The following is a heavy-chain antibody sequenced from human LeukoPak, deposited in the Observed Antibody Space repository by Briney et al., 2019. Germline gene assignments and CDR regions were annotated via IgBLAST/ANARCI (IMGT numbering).Heavy chain of an antibody. CDR3: AGGGVATPTPYYYYYGMDV. J-gene: IGHJ6*02. D-gene: IGHD5-12*01. Sequence: GGSLRLSCAASGFTFSSYWMHWVRQAPGKGLVWVSRINNDGTTTVYADSVRGRFTISRDNAKNTLYLQMNSLRTEDTAVYYCAGGGVATPTPYYYYYGMDVWGQGTTVTVSS. CDR1: GFTFSSYW. V-gene: IGHV3-74*01. CDR2: INNDGTTT.